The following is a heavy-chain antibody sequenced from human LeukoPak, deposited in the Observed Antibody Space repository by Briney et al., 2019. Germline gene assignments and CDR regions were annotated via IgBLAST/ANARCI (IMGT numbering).Heavy chain of an antibody. J-gene: IGHJ3*02. CDR1: GGSISSYY. CDR3: ARGLLADSTIRLRRGRAFDI. Sequence: AETQSLTCTVSGGSISSYYGSWIRQPPGKGLEWIGYIYYSGSTNYNPSLKSRVTISVDTSKNQFSLKLSSVTAADTAVYYCARGLLADSTIRLRRGRAFDIWGQGTMVTVSS. V-gene: IGHV4-59*01. CDR2: IYYSGST. D-gene: IGHD3-16*01.